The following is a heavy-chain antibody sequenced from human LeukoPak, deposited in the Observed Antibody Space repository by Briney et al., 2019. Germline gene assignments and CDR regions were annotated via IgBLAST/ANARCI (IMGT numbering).Heavy chain of an antibody. Sequence: GASVKVSCKASGYTFTGYYMHWVRQAPGQGLEWMGWINPNSGGTNYAQKFQGRVTMTRDTSISTAYMELSRLRSDDTAVYYCARDSTNESYLYYYYYYYMDVWGKGTTVTVSS. J-gene: IGHJ6*03. CDR1: GYTFTGYY. D-gene: IGHD1-26*01. CDR2: INPNSGGT. V-gene: IGHV1-2*02. CDR3: ARDSTNESYLYYYYYYYMDV.